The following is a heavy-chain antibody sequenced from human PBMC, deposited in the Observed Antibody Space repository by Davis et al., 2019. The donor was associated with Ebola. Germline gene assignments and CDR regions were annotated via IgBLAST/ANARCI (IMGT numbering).Heavy chain of an antibody. V-gene: IGHV3-23*01. CDR2: ISKSGRDT. Sequence: GESLKISCAASGFTFNQYAMTWVRQAPGKGLEWVSTISKSGRDTNYADSVKGRLSVSRDNSKNTVYLQMHSLRAEDTAVYYCATGNYGDYHGYWGQGTLVTVSS. CDR3: ATGNYGDYHGY. J-gene: IGHJ4*02. CDR1: GFTFNQYA. D-gene: IGHD4-17*01.